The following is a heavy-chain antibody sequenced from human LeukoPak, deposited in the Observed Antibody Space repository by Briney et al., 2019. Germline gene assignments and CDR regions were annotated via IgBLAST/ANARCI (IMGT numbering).Heavy chain of an antibody. V-gene: IGHV4-59*01. D-gene: IGHD3-22*01. CDR3: ARERYYDSSGSLNWFDP. Sequence: SETLSLTCTVSGGSISSYYWSWIRQPPGEGLEWIGYIYYSGSTNYNPSLKSRVTISVDTSKNQFSLKLSSVTAADTAVYYCARERYYDSSGSLNWFDPWGQGTLVTVSS. CDR1: GGSISSYY. CDR2: IYYSGST. J-gene: IGHJ5*02.